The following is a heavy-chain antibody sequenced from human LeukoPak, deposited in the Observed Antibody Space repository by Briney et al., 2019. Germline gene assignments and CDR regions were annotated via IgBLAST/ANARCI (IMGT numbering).Heavy chain of an antibody. J-gene: IGHJ4*02. CDR2: IIPIFGTA. CDR3: ARHCSSTSCYTGVEFTFDY. Sequence: ASVKVSCKASRGTLSSYAISWVRQAPGQGLEWMGGIIPIFGTANYAQKFQGRVTITADESTSTAYVELSSLRSEDTAVYYCARHCSSTSCYTGVEFTFDYWGQGTLVTVSS. CDR1: RGTLSSYA. D-gene: IGHD2-2*02. V-gene: IGHV1-69*13.